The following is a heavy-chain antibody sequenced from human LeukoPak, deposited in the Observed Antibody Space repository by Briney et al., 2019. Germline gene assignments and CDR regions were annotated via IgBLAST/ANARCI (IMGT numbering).Heavy chain of an antibody. D-gene: IGHD3-16*02. CDR1: GFTFSSYW. Sequence: PGGSLRLSCAASGFTFSSYWMHWVRQAPGKGLVWVSRINSDGSSTSYADSVKGRFTISRDNAKNTLYLQMNSLRAEDTAVYYRSVWGSYRTIYFDYWGQGTLVTVSS. CDR3: SVWGSYRTIYFDY. CDR2: INSDGSST. V-gene: IGHV3-74*01. J-gene: IGHJ4*02.